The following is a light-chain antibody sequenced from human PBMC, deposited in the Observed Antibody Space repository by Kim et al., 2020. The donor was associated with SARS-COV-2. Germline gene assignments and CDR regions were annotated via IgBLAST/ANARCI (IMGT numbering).Light chain of an antibody. CDR3: QQSFNTPLLT. CDR2: AAS. J-gene: IGKJ4*01. Sequence: DIQMTQSPSSLSASVGDRVTITCRASQRISTYLNWYQQQPGKAPRLLIYAASSLQSGVPSRFSGSGSGTDFTLTINSLQPEDFATYYCQQSFNTPLLTFGGGTKADIK. CDR1: QRISTY. V-gene: IGKV1-39*01.